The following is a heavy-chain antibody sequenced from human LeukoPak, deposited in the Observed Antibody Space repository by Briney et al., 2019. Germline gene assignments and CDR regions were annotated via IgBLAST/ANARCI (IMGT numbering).Heavy chain of an antibody. V-gene: IGHV1-2*02. CDR1: GYTFTGYY. CDR3: ARSGFYSSSLGDLDY. J-gene: IGHJ4*02. Sequence: RGASVKVSCKASGYTFTGYYMHWVRQAPGQGLEWMGWINPNSGGTNYAQKFQGRVTMTRDTSLSTAYMELSRLRSDDTAVYYCARSGFYSSSLGDLDYWGQGTLVTVSS. D-gene: IGHD6-6*01. CDR2: INPNSGGT.